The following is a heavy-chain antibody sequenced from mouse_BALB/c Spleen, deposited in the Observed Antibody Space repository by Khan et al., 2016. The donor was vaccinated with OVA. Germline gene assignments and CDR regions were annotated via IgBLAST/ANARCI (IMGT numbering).Heavy chain of an antibody. CDR1: EYAFTNYL. CDR2: INPGSGGT. CDR3: SRSGYGFGAY. Sequence: QVQLKQSGAELVRPGTSVKVSCKASEYAFTNYLIEWVKQRPGQGLEWTGVINPGSGGTNSNEKFKDKATLTADKSSSTAYMQLSSLTSDDSAVYFCSRSGYGFGAYWGPGTLVTVSA. V-gene: IGHV1-54*01. J-gene: IGHJ3*01. D-gene: IGHD3-2*02.